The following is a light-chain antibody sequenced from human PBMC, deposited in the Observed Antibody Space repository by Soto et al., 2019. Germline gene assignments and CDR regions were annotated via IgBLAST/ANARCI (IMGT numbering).Light chain of an antibody. J-gene: IGLJ1*01. CDR2: EVS. CDR1: SSDVGGYNY. V-gene: IGLV2-8*01. CDR3: SSYAGTNILYV. Sequence: QSALTQTPSASGSPGQSVTISCTGTSSDVGGYNYVSWYQQHPGKAPKVMIYEVSKRPSGVPDRFSGSKSGNTASLTVSGLQAEDEADYYCSSYAGTNILYVFGTGTKVTVL.